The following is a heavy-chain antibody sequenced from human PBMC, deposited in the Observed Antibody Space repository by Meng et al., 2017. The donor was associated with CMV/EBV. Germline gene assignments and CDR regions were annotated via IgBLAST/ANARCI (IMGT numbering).Heavy chain of an antibody. V-gene: IGHV3-30*04. CDR3: ARDKGYCSGGSCYWDAFGI. Sequence: GESLKISCAASGFTFSSYAMHWVRQAPGKGLEWVAVISYDGSNKYYADSVKGRFTISRDNSKNTLYLQMNSLRAEDTAVYYCARDKGYCSGGSCYWDAFGIWGQGTMVTVSS. J-gene: IGHJ3*02. D-gene: IGHD2-15*01. CDR2: ISYDGSNK. CDR1: GFTFSSYA.